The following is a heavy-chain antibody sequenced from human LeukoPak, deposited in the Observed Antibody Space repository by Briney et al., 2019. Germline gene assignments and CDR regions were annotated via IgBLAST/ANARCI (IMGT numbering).Heavy chain of an antibody. V-gene: IGHV3-23*01. D-gene: IGHD2-2*01. CDR2: ISGSGATT. J-gene: IGHJ4*02. CDR3: AKDGHCGSTSCYYFDY. Sequence: GGSLRLSCAASGFIFTSYAMSWVRHTPGKGLEWVSGISGSGATTYYADSVKGRFTISRDNSKNTLYLQMNSLRAEDTAVYYCAKDGHCGSTSCYYFDYWGQGTPVTVSS. CDR1: GFIFTSYA.